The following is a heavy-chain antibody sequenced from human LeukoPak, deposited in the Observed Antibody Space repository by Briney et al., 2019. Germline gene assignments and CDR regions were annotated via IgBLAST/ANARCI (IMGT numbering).Heavy chain of an antibody. J-gene: IGHJ4*02. CDR3: VRGGIQVRGIDLFDY. CDR1: ASTLADYD. Sequence: PGRSLTPSSSPSASTLADYDTHWVRQRIGKGLEWVSAICIAGDTHYPDSVKGRFSISRENAKNSVYLQMNSLRVGDTAVYYCVRGGIQVRGIDLFDYWGQGTLVTVSS. D-gene: IGHD6-19*01. V-gene: IGHV3-13*01. CDR2: ICIAGDT.